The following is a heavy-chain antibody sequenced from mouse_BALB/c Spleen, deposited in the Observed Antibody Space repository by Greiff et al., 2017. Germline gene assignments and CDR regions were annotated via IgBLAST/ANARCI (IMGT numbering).Heavy chain of an antibody. D-gene: IGHD2-3*01. CDR1: GYTFTDYE. J-gene: IGHJ3*01. CDR2: IDPETGGT. CDR3: TRGDGYRFAY. Sequence: VQRVESGAELVRPGASVTLSCKASGYTFTDYEMHWVKQTPVHGLEWIGAIDPETGGTAYNQKFKGKATLTADKSSSTAYMELRSLTSEDSAVYYWTRGDGYRFAYWGQGTLVTVSA. V-gene: IGHV1-15*01.